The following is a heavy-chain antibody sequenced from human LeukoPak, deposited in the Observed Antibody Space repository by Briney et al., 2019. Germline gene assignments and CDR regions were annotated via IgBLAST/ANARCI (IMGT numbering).Heavy chain of an antibody. V-gene: IGHV1-2*02. CDR3: ARDPGRDGYLGAFDI. CDR1: GYTFTSYG. Sequence: GASVKVSCKASGYTFTSYGISWVRQAPGQGLEWMGWINPNSGGTNYAQKFQGRVTMTRDTSISTAYMELSRLRSDDTAVYYCARDPGRDGYLGAFDIWGQGTMVTVSS. D-gene: IGHD5-24*01. CDR2: INPNSGGT. J-gene: IGHJ3*02.